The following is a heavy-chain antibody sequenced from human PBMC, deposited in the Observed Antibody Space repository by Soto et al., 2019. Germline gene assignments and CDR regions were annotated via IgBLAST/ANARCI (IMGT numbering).Heavy chain of an antibody. Sequence: SVKVSCKASGYSFTSYYMHGVRQAPGPGREWMGIINPSGGSTSYAQKFQGRVTMTRDTSTSTVYMELSSLRSEDTAVYYCARGMKGAGAFDIWGQGTMVTVSS. CDR3: ARGMKGAGAFDI. CDR2: INPSGGST. D-gene: IGHD1-26*01. CDR1: GYSFTSYY. V-gene: IGHV1-46*01. J-gene: IGHJ3*02.